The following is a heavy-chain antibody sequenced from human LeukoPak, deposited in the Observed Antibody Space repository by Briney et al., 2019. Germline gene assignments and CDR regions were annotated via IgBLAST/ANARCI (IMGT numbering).Heavy chain of an antibody. D-gene: IGHD5-18*01. J-gene: IGHJ6*02. Sequence: ASSVKVSCKASGGTFSSYAISRVRQDPGQGLEWMGGIIPIFGEANNAQKVQGRVTITADESTSTAYMELSSLRSEDTAVYYCASGYSLDYYYYGMDVWGQGTTVTVSS. CDR3: ASGYSLDYYYYGMDV. CDR1: GGTFSSYA. V-gene: IGHV1-69*01. CDR2: IIPIFGEA.